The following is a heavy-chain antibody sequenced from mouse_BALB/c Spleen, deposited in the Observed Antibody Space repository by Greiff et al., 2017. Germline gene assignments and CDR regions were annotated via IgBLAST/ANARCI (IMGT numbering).Heavy chain of an antibody. V-gene: IGHV1-80*01. CDR2: IYPGDGDT. J-gene: IGHJ2*01. CDR3: ARGTGTSLDY. Sequence: VQLQQSGAELVRPGSSVKISCKASGYAFSSYWMNWVKQRPGQGLEWIGQIYPGDGDTNYNGKFKGKATLTADKSSSTAYMQLSSLTSEDSAVYFCARGTGTSLDYWGQGTTLTVSS. D-gene: IGHD4-1*01. CDR1: GYAFSSYW.